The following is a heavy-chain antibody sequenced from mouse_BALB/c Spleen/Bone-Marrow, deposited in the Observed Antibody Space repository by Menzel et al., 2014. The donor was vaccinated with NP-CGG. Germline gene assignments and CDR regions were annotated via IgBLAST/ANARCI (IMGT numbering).Heavy chain of an antibody. CDR3: ARVSYDYFDY. J-gene: IGHJ2*01. CDR2: ISDGGSYT. V-gene: IGHV5-4*02. D-gene: IGHD2-4*01. CDR1: GFTFSDYY. Sequence: EVKLMESGGGLVKPGGSLKLSCAASGFTFSDYYMYWVRQTPEKRPEWVATISDGGSYTYYPDSVKGRFTISRDNAKNNLYLQMSSLKSEDTAMYYCARVSYDYFDYWGQGTTLTVSS.